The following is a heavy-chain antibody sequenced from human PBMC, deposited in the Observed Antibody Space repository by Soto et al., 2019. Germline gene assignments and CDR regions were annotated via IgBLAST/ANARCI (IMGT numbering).Heavy chain of an antibody. Sequence: EVLLVESGGGLVQPGGSLRLSCAASGFTFSSYWMSWVRQAPGKGLEWVANIKQDGSEKYYVDSVKGRFTISRDNAKNSLYLQMNSLRAEDTAVYYCARVRTPFKYYFDYWGQGTLVTVSS. CDR3: ARVRTPFKYYFDY. CDR2: IKQDGSEK. J-gene: IGHJ4*02. CDR1: GFTFSSYW. V-gene: IGHV3-7*01.